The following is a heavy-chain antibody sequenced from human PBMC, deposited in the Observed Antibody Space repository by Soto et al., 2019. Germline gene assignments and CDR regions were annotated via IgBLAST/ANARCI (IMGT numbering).Heavy chain of an antibody. Sequence: EVQLVESGGDLVQRGGSLRLSCSASGFPFSSYSMHWVRHTPGKGLDWVARVSGDGVTTYYADSVTGRFTGSRDNAKNTLSLQISGLRAEDTAVYYCSREYYGLVTCYYTDYWCQGTLVSVSS. CDR3: SREYYGLVTCYYTDY. CDR1: GFPFSSYS. CDR2: VSGDGVTT. V-gene: IGHV3-74*01. J-gene: IGHJ4*02. D-gene: IGHD3-9*01.